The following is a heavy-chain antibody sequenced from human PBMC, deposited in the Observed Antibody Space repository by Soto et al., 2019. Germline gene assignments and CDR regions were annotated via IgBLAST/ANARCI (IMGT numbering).Heavy chain of an antibody. CDR1: GYSFTSYW. V-gene: IGHV5-51*01. CDR2: IYPGDSDT. D-gene: IGHD3-9*01. CDR3: ARLPRYFDWLPSLDYYYYGMDV. J-gene: IGHJ6*02. Sequence: GEALKISCKGSGYSFTSYWIGWVRQMPGKGLEWMGIIYPGDSDTRYSPSFQGQVTISADKSISTAYLQWSSLKASDTAMYYCARLPRYFDWLPSLDYYYYGMDVWAQGTTVTVSS.